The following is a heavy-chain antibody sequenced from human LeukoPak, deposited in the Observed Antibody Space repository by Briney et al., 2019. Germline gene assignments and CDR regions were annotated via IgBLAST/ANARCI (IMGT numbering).Heavy chain of an antibody. D-gene: IGHD1-26*01. V-gene: IGHV3-23*01. CDR2: ISGSGGST. CDR3: AKGRSGPYYYYGMDV. Sequence: GGSLSLSCAPSGSTFSSYAMRWVRRAPGKGLEWVSAISGSGGSTYYADSVKGRFTISRDNSKNTLYLQMNSLRAEDTAVYYCAKGRSGPYYYYGMDVWGQGTTVTVSS. J-gene: IGHJ6*02. CDR1: GSTFSSYA.